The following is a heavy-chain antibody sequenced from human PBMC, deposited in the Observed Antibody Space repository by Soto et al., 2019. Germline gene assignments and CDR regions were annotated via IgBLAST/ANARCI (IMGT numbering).Heavy chain of an antibody. CDR2: IYYSGRT. CDR1: GGSISSYY. CDR3: ARVYGDYLDY. V-gene: IGHV4-59*01. J-gene: IGHJ4*02. Sequence: QVQLQESGPGLVKPSETLSLTCTVSGGSISSYYWSWIRQPPGKGLEWIGYIYYSGRTNYNPSLKIRVTISVDTSKNQFSLELSSVTAAYTAAYYGARVYGDYLDYWGQGTLVSVSS. D-gene: IGHD4-17*01.